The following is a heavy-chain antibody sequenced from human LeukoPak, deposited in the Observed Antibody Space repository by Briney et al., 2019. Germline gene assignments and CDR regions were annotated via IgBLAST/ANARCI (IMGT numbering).Heavy chain of an antibody. Sequence: GGSLRLSCAASGITFSSYVMSWVRQAPGKGLEWVSAITGGSDSTYYADSVKGRFTISRDNSKNTLYLQMNSLRAVDTAIYYCAKGSSGARPYFFDYWGQGTLITVSS. J-gene: IGHJ4*02. V-gene: IGHV3-23*01. CDR1: GITFSSYV. CDR2: ITGGSDST. CDR3: AKGSSGARPYFFDY.